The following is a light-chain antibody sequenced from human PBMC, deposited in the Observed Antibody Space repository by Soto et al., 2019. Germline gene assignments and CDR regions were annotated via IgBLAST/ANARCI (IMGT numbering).Light chain of an antibody. CDR3: AAWDDRLSGVV. J-gene: IGLJ3*02. V-gene: IGLV1-47*01. CDR1: SSNIGTGYD. CDR2: RSD. Sequence: QSVLTQSPSVSGAPGQRVTISCTGSSSNIGTGYDVHWYQLLPGTAPKLLIYRSDQRPSGVPDRISGSRSGTSASLAISGLRSEDEAGYYCAAWDDRLSGVVFGGGTKLTVL.